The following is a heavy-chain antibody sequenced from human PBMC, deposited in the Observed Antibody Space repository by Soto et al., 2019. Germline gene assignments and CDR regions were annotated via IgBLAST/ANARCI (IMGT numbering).Heavy chain of an antibody. D-gene: IGHD2-15*01. J-gene: IGHJ4*02. Sequence: ESGGGLVQPGGSLRLSCAASGFTVSSNYMSWVRQAPGKGLEWVSVIYSGGSTYYADSVKGRFTISRHNSKNTLYLQMNSLRAEDTAVYYCARVGYCSGGSCYLWFDYWGQGTLVTVSS. CDR2: IYSGGST. V-gene: IGHV3-53*04. CDR3: ARVGYCSGGSCYLWFDY. CDR1: GFTVSSNY.